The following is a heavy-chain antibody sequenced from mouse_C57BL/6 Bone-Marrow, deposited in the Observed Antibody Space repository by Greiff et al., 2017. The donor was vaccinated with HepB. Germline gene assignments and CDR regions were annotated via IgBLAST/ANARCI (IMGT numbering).Heavy chain of an antibody. CDR1: GFSLTSYG. CDR2: IWGVGST. Sequence: VMLVESGPGLVAPSQSLSITCTVSGFSLTSYGIDWVRQSPGKGLEWLGVIWGVGSTNYNSALKSRLSISKDNSKSQVFLKMNSLQTDDTAMYYCASVSDSSGYVGWFAYWGQGTLVTVSA. V-gene: IGHV2-6*01. CDR3: ASVSDSSGYVGWFAY. D-gene: IGHD3-2*02. J-gene: IGHJ3*01.